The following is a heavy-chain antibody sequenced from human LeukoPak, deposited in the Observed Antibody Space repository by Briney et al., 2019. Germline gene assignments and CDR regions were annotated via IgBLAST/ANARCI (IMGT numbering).Heavy chain of an antibody. Sequence: SVKVSCKASGGTFSSYAISWVRQAPGQGLELMGGIIPIFGTANYAQKFQGRVTITADESTSTAYMELSSLRSEDTAVYYCARSANLYDFWSGHHDYWGQGTLVTVSS. J-gene: IGHJ4*02. CDR1: GGTFSSYA. D-gene: IGHD3-3*01. CDR3: ARSANLYDFWSGHHDY. V-gene: IGHV1-69*01. CDR2: IIPIFGTA.